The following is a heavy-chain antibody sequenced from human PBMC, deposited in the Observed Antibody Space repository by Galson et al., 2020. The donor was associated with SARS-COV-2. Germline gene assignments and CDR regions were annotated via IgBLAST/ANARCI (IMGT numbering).Heavy chain of an antibody. CDR3: ARRRDCSSTHGNTGFDY. V-gene: IGHV4-39*01. CDR2: IYYSGST. D-gene: IGHD2-2*01. Sequence: TLSLTCTVSGDSISSSSYYWGWIRQPPGKGLAWIASIYYSGSTYYNPSLKSRVTISVDTSKHQFSLTLSSVTAADTAVCYCARRRDCSSTHGNTGFDYWGKGTRVTVSS. CDR1: GDSISSSSYY. J-gene: IGHJ4*02.